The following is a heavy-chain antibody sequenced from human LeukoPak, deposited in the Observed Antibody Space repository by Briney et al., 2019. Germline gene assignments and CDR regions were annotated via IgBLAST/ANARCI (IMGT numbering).Heavy chain of an antibody. D-gene: IGHD6-19*01. CDR2: IYRSGNT. CDR1: GDPISSFY. CDR3: AREGYSSGWDRGYFDL. V-gene: IGHV4-4*07. Sequence: SETLSLTCIVSGDPISSFYWSWVRQPAGKGLEWIGRIYRSGNTNYNPSLKSRVTMSVDTSKNQFSVKLTSVTAADSAVYYCAREGYSSGWDRGYFDLWGRGTLVTVSS. J-gene: IGHJ2*01.